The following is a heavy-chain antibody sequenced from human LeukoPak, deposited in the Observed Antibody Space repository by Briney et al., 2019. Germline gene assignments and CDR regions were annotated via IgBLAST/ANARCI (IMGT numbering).Heavy chain of an antibody. Sequence: GGCLRLSCAASGFTFRTYVMTWFRQAPGKGLEWVSVISGSGDNTYYADSVRGRFTISRDNSKNTLFLQMNSLRAEDTAVYYCATDPGTMIVVPWGQGTLVTVPS. CDR2: ISGSGDNT. CDR3: ATDPGTMIVVP. CDR1: GFTFRTYV. D-gene: IGHD3-22*01. J-gene: IGHJ4*02. V-gene: IGHV3-23*01.